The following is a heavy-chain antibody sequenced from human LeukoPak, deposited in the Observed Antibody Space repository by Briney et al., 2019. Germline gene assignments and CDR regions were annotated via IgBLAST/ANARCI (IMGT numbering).Heavy chain of an antibody. D-gene: IGHD1-14*01. V-gene: IGHV3-7*01. CDR3: TRDRSRAEDD. J-gene: IGHJ4*02. CDR1: GFTFSGHW. Sequence: GGSLRLSCAASGFTFSGHWMSWVRQAPRKGLEWVAKINQGGSDKYYVDSVKGRFTISRDNANNLLYLQMNSLRGEDTAVYYCTRDRSRAEDDWGQGTLVTVSS. CDR2: INQGGSDK.